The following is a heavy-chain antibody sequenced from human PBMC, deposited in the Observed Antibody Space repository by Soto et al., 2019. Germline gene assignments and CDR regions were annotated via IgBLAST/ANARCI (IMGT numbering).Heavy chain of an antibody. J-gene: IGHJ4*02. V-gene: IGHV4-39*01. Sequence: QLQLQESGPGLVRPSETLSLTCSVSGGSISTSRHYWGWIRQPPGEGLEWIGIIYYSGSTSYYSPSLKSRVTISIDTSRNQFSLRLSSVTAADTAVYYCARRYCSDMCYYFDYWGRGTLVTVSS. CDR3: ARRYCSDMCYYFDY. D-gene: IGHD6-19*01. CDR2: IYYSGSTS. CDR1: GGSISTSRHY.